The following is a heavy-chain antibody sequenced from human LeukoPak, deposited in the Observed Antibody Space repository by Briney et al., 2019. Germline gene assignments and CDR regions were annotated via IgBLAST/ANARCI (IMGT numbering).Heavy chain of an antibody. CDR3: ARGPLYYYGSGRRYGMDV. V-gene: IGHV1-46*01. Sequence: ASVKFSCKASGYTFTSYYMHWVRQAPGQGLEWMGIINPSGGSTSYAQKFQGRVTMTRDTSTSAVYMELRSLRSEDTAVYYCARGPLYYYGSGRRYGMDVWGKGTTVTVSS. D-gene: IGHD3-10*01. CDR1: GYTFTSYY. J-gene: IGHJ6*04. CDR2: INPSGGST.